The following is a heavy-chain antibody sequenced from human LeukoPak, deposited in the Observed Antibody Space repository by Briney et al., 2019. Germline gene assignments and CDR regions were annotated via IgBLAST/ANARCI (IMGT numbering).Heavy chain of an antibody. V-gene: IGHV3-30*18. CDR2: ISYDGSNK. D-gene: IGHD3-10*01. Sequence: GRSLRLSCAASGFTFSSYAMHRVRQAPGKGLEWVAVISYDGSNKFYADSVKGRFTISRDNSKNTLYLQMNSLRAEDTAVYYCAKDRVRGVIIYLEWFDPWGQGTLVTVAS. CDR3: AKDRVRGVIIYLEWFDP. J-gene: IGHJ5*02. CDR1: GFTFSSYA.